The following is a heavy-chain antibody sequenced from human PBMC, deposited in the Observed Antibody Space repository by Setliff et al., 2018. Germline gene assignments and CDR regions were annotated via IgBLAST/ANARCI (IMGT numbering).Heavy chain of an antibody. J-gene: IGHJ3*02. CDR2: IYHSGST. CDR3: ARGDGYGDAFDI. Sequence: SETLSLTCAVSGGSIRSSNWWSWVRQPPGKGLEWIGEIYHSGSTNYNPSLKSRVTISIDKSRDQFSLKLSSVTAADTAVYYCARGDGYGDAFDIWGQGTMVTVSS. CDR1: GGSIRSSNW. D-gene: IGHD5-12*01. V-gene: IGHV4-4*02.